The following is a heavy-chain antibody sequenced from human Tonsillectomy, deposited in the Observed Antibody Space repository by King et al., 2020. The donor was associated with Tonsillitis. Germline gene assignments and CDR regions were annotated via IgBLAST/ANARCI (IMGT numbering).Heavy chain of an antibody. Sequence: QLVQSGAEVKKPGASVKVSCKVSGYTLTELSMHWVRQAPGKGLEWMGGFDPEDGETIYAQKFQGRVTMTEDTSTDTAYMELSSLRSEDTAVYYCATDSRPDNILWWGGGLYYGMDVWGQGTTVTVSS. CDR1: GYTLTELS. J-gene: IGHJ6*02. CDR2: FDPEDGET. CDR3: ATDSRPDNILWWGGGLYYGMDV. D-gene: IGHD2-21*01. V-gene: IGHV1-24*01.